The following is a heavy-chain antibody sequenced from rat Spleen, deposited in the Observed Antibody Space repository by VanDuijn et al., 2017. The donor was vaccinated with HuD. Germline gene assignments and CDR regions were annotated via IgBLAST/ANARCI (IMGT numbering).Heavy chain of an antibody. CDR1: GFTFNNYW. V-gene: IGHV5-31*01. CDR3: TRDPYTYGFWYFDF. J-gene: IGHJ1*01. Sequence: EVQLVESGGGLVQPGRSLKLSCVASGFTFNNYWMTWIRQAPGKGLEWVASITNTGGSTYYPDSVKGRFTISRDNAKSTLYLKMNSLRSEDTATYYCTRDPYTYGFWYFDFWGPGTMVTVSS. CDR2: ITNTGGST. D-gene: IGHD2-1*01.